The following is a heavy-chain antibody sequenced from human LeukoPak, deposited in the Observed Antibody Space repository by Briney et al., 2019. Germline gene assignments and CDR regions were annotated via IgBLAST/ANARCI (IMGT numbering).Heavy chain of an antibody. V-gene: IGHV3-30*02. D-gene: IGHD5-18*01. CDR3: AKRTWIQLWPDAFDI. Sequence: GGSLRLSCAASGFTFSSYGMHWVRQAPGKGLEWVAFIRYDGSNKYYADSVKGRFTISRDNSKNTLYLQMNSLRAEDTAVYYCAKRTWIQLWPDAFDIWGQGTTVTVSS. CDR2: IRYDGSNK. CDR1: GFTFSSYG. J-gene: IGHJ3*02.